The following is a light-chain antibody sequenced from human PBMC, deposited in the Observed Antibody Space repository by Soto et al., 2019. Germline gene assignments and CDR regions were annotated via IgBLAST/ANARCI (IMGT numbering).Light chain of an antibody. Sequence: DILLTQYTGKLSVSTEERATLFCTASQSVRSSLAWYQQKRGQAPRLLIYGASSRATGIPARFSGSGSGRDFTLTISSLEPEDFAVYYCQQHTNWPLTFGGGTKVDIK. CDR1: QSVRSS. CDR2: GAS. J-gene: IGKJ4*01. CDR3: QQHTNWPLT. V-gene: IGKV3D-15*01.